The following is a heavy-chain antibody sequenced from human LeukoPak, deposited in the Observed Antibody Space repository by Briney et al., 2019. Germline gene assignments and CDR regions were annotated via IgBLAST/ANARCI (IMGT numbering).Heavy chain of an antibody. Sequence: QAGGSLRLSCETSGFSFSTYWMSWVRQPPGKGLEWVANIRQDGSEKYYVDSVKGRFTISRDNAKNSLYLQMNSLRAEDTAVYYCARDQGSGINYYYYYMDVWGKGTTVTVSS. J-gene: IGHJ6*03. V-gene: IGHV3-7*01. D-gene: IGHD3-10*01. CDR3: ARDQGSGINYYYYYMDV. CDR1: GFSFSTYW. CDR2: IRQDGSEK.